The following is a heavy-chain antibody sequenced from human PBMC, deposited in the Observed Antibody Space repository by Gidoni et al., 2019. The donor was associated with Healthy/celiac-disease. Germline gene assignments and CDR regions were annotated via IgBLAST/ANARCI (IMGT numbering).Heavy chain of an antibody. V-gene: IGHV4-59*01. CDR2: MYYSGST. Sequence: QVQLQESGPGLVKPSETLSLTCTVSGCSISSYYWSWIRQPPGKGLEWIGYMYYSGSTNYNPSLKSRVTISVDTSKNQFSLKVSSVTAADTAVYYCASLIAPNWYFDLWGRGTLVTVSS. J-gene: IGHJ2*01. CDR1: GCSISSYY. D-gene: IGHD3-22*01. CDR3: ASLIAPNWYFDL.